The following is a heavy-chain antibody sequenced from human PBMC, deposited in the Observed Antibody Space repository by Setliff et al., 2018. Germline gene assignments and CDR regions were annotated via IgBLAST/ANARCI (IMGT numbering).Heavy chain of an antibody. Sequence: ASVKVSCKASGYTFTSYDINWVRQATGQGLEWMGGMNPNNGNTGYAQKFQGRVTMTRNTSISTAYMELSSLRSEDTAVYYCARESGYYDSSGYQYYFDYWGQGTLVTVSS. D-gene: IGHD3-22*01. CDR2: MNPNNGNT. CDR1: GYTFTSYD. CDR3: ARESGYYDSSGYQYYFDY. J-gene: IGHJ4*02. V-gene: IGHV1-8*02.